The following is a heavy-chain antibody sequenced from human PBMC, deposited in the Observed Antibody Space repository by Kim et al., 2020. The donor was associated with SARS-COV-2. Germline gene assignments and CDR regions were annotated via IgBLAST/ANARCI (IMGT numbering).Heavy chain of an antibody. J-gene: IGHJ4*02. CDR2: ISYDGRNK. CDR1: GFTFSSYA. D-gene: IGHD1-26*01. V-gene: IGHV3-30*04. Sequence: GGSLRLSCAASGFTFSSYAMHWVRQAPGKGLEWVAVISYDGRNKYYADSVKGRFTISRDNPKNTLYLQMNRLRPEDTAVYYCARASHRYGSYYGEMYYFDYWGQGTLVTVSS. CDR3: ARASHRYGSYYGEMYYFDY.